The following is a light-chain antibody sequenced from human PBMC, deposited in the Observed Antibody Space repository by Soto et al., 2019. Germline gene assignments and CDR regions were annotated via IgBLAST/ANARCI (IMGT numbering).Light chain of an antibody. CDR2: SAS. Sequence: EAVLTQSPGTLSLSPGQRATLSCRASQSLSSYYVAWYQQKPGQAPRLLIYSASSRATGVPDRFSGSGSGTDFTLTISRMEPEDFAMYYCQQYGRSLTFGGGTKVEI. J-gene: IGKJ4*01. CDR1: QSLSSYY. V-gene: IGKV3-20*01. CDR3: QQYGRSLT.